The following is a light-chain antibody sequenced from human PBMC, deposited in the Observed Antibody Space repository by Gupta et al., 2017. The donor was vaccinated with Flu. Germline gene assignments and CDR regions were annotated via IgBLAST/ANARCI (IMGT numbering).Light chain of an antibody. Sequence: SSVVGGYNLGSWYRQQPGRAPKLMIFEVSNRPSGVSNRFSGSKSGNTASLTISGLQAEDEADYYCSSYTSSSTLVVFGGGTKLTVL. CDR2: EVS. CDR1: SSVVGGYNL. CDR3: SSYTSSSTLVV. V-gene: IGLV2-14*01. J-gene: IGLJ2*01.